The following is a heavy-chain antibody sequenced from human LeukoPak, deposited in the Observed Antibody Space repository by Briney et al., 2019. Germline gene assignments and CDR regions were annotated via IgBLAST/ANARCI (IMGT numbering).Heavy chain of an antibody. V-gene: IGHV3-23*01. D-gene: IGHD4-17*01. CDR1: GFIFSSYA. Sequence: PGGSLRLSCAASGFIFSSYAMSWVRQAPGKGLEWVSAISGSGGSTYYADSVKGRFTISRDNSKNTLYLQMNSLRAEDTAVYYCAKDREPTYGDYVPGDYWGQRTLVTVSS. J-gene: IGHJ4*02. CDR3: AKDREPTYGDYVPGDY. CDR2: ISGSGGST.